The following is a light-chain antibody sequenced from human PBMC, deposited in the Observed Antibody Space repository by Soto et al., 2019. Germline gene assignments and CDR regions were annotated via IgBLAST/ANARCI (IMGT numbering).Light chain of an antibody. V-gene: IGKV3D-15*01. CDR2: GAS. CDR1: QNINSN. J-gene: IGKJ4*01. CDR3: QQYKDWPPLT. Sequence: EILMTQSPLTLSVSQGEGATLSCRASQNINSNLAWYQQRPGQAPRVLIYGASSRASGIPDRFSGSGSGTDFTLTINRLEPDDFAVYYCQQYKDWPPLTFGGGTRVESK.